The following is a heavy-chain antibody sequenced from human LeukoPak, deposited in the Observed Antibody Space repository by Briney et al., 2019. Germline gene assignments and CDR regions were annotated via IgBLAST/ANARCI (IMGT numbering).Heavy chain of an antibody. CDR1: GCTFSYYG. CDR3: AKDYYDSSGYYNDAFDM. D-gene: IGHD3-22*01. J-gene: IGHJ3*02. V-gene: IGHV3-30*18. Sequence: PGGSLRLSCAASGCTFSYYGMHWGRQAPGKGLERVADISYDGSNKYYIESVKGRFTISRDNSKNTLYLQMNSLRAEDTAVYYCAKDYYDSSGYYNDAFDMWGQGTMVTVSS. CDR2: ISYDGSNK.